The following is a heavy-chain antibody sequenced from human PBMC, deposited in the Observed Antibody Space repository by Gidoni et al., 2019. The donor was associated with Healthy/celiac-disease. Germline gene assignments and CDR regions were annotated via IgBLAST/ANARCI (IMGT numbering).Heavy chain of an antibody. V-gene: IGHV3-23*01. Sequence: EVQLLESGGGLVQPGGSLRLSCAASGFTLSSYAMSWVRQAPGKGLEWVSAISGSGGSTYYADSVKGRFTISRYNSKNTLYLQMNSLRAEDTAVYYCAKDRDFGTGQLVRDAFDIWGQGTMVTVSS. D-gene: IGHD6-6*01. CDR3: AKDRDFGTGQLVRDAFDI. J-gene: IGHJ3*02. CDR1: GFTLSSYA. CDR2: ISGSGGST.